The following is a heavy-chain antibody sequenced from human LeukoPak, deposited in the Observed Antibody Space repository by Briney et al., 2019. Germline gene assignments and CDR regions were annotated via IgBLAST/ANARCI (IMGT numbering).Heavy chain of an antibody. D-gene: IGHD3-9*01. CDR1: GFTFSSYW. CDR3: ARDVGILTGYYTAPGY. CDR2: IKQDGREK. V-gene: IGHV3-7*01. Sequence: GGSLRLSCAASGFTFSSYWMSWVRQAPGKGLEWVANIKQDGREKYYVDSVKGRFTISRDNAKNSWYLQMNSLRAEDTAVYYCARDVGILTGYYTAPGYWGQGTLVTVSS. J-gene: IGHJ4*02.